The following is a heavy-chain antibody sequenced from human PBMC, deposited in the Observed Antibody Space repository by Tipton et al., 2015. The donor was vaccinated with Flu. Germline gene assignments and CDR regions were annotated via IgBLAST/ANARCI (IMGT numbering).Heavy chain of an antibody. CDR2: IYYTGYP. Sequence: TLSLTCTVSGGSISSSSHYWGWIRQAPGRGLEWVGSIYYTGYPYYNSSLKSRLAMSIDTSKKQFSLRLSSVTAADTAVYYCARLAYSYDIRGYYFDSWGQGTLVTVSS. D-gene: IGHD5-18*01. V-gene: IGHV4-39*07. CDR3: ARLAYSYDIRGYYFDS. CDR1: GGSISSSSHY. J-gene: IGHJ4*02.